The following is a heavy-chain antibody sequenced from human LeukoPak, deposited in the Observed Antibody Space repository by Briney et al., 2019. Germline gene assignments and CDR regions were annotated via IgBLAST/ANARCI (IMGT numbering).Heavy chain of an antibody. CDR1: GYTFTGYY. D-gene: IGHD6-19*01. CDR3: ARDQDGSGWYYGMDV. J-gene: IGHJ6*02. CDR2: INPNSGGT. V-gene: IGHV1-2*02. Sequence: ASVTVSCKASGYTFTGYYMHWVRQAPGQGLEWMGWINPNSGGTNYAQKFQGRVTMTRDTSISTAYMELSRLRSDDTAVYYCARDQDGSGWYYGMDVWGQGTTVTVSS.